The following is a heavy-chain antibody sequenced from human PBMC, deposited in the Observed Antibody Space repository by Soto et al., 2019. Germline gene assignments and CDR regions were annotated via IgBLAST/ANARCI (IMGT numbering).Heavy chain of an antibody. CDR1: GYSVSSGDYY. J-gene: IGHJ5*02. CDR3: ARIPVDTYMIYWSDH. D-gene: IGHD3-16*01. Sequence: XETLSLTCSVSGYSVSSGDYYWSWIRQPPGKGLEWIGHVYFSGSTNYIPSLKSRLTMSVDTAKNQFSLKLNSVTAADTAVYYCARIPVDTYMIYWSDHWGQGTQVTVSS. CDR2: VYFSGST. V-gene: IGHV4-61*08.